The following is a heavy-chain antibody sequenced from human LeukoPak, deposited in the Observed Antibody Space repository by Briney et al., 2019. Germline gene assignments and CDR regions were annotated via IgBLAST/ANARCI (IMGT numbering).Heavy chain of an antibody. Sequence: PGGSLRLSCAASGFTFSSYAMSWVRQAPGKGLEWVSTISGSGGSTYYADSVKGRFTISRDNSKNTLYLQMNSLRAEDTAVYYCAKGTYSSTSCFPYYFDYWGQGTLVTVSS. V-gene: IGHV3-23*01. J-gene: IGHJ4*02. CDR3: AKGTYSSTSCFPYYFDY. CDR2: ISGSGGST. CDR1: GFTFSSYA. D-gene: IGHD2-2*01.